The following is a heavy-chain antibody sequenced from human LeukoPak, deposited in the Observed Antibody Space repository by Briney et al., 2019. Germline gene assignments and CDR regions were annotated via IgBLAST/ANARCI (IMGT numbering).Heavy chain of an antibody. V-gene: IGHV3-30-3*01. CDR1: GFTFSSYA. J-gene: IGHJ4*02. CDR3: AREFVAATFDY. D-gene: IGHD2-15*01. CDR2: ISYDGSNK. Sequence: PGRSLRLSCAASGFTFSSYAMHWVRQAPGKGLEWVAVISYDGSNKYYADSVKGRFTISRDNSKNTLYLQMNSLRAEDTAVYYCAREFVAATFDYWGQGTLVTVSS.